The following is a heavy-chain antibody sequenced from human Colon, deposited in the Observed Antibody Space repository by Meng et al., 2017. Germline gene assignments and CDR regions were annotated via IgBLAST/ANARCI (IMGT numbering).Heavy chain of an antibody. CDR2: IDHRGSA. V-gene: IGHV4-4*02. CDR3: ARHGGYYQDF. D-gene: IGHD4-23*01. J-gene: IGHJ4*02. Sequence: QVHLRESGPGLVKPSGAWSLPCAVSGDSVSVNSYWSWVRQPPGRGLEWIGQIDHRGSAYYRPSLNSRVTMSLDKSRNQFSLRLTSVTAADTAVYYCARHGGYYQDFWGQGTLVTVSS. CDR1: GDSVSVNSY.